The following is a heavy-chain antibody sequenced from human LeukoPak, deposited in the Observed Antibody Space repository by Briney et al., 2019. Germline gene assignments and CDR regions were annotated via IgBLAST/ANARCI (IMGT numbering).Heavy chain of an antibody. J-gene: IGHJ4*02. V-gene: IGHV3-33*01. CDR1: GFTFRNYG. CDR3: AREGVAVAGGNFDY. D-gene: IGHD6-19*01. Sequence: GGSLRLSCGVSGFTFRNYGMHWVRQAPGKGLEWVAIIWYDGSKKYYADSVKGRFTISRDNSKNTVFLQMTSLRAEDTAVYYCAREGVAVAGGNFDYWGQGTRVTVSS. CDR2: IWYDGSKK.